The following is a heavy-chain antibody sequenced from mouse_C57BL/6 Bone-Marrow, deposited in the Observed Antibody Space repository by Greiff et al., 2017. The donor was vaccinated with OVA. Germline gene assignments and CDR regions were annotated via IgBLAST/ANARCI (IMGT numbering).Heavy chain of an antibody. V-gene: IGHV14-2*01. CDR1: GFNIKDYY. Sequence: DVKLVESGAELVKPGASVKLSCTASGFNIKDYYMHWVKQRTEQGLEWIGRIDPEDGETKYAPKFQGKATITADTSSNTAYLQLSSLTSEDTAVYYCARRWLLPYYAMDYWGQGTSVTVSS. J-gene: IGHJ4*01. CDR2: IDPEDGET. D-gene: IGHD2-3*01. CDR3: ARRWLLPYYAMDY.